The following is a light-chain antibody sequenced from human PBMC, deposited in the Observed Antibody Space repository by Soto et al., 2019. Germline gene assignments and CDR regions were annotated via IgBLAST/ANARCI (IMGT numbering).Light chain of an antibody. CDR2: QDS. Sequence: SSELTQPPSVSVSPGQAASITCSGDKLGDKYTCWYQQKPGQSPVLVMYQDSRRPSGIPERFSGSNSGNTATLTISGTQAMDEADYYCQAWDTSTVVVGGTVVFGGGTKLTVL. J-gene: IGLJ2*01. V-gene: IGLV3-1*01. CDR1: KLGDKY. CDR3: QAWDTSTVVVGGTVV.